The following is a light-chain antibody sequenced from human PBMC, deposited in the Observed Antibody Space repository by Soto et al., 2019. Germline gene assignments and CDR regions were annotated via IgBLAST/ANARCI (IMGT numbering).Light chain of an antibody. J-gene: IGKJ4*01. V-gene: IGKV1-5*01. CDR3: QQYNRYSLT. Sequence: DIQMTQSPSTLSASVGDRVTITCRASQSISSWLAWYQQKQGKAPKLLIYDASSLESGVPSRFSGSGSDTEFTLTINNLQPDDFATYHCQQYNRYSLTFGGGPKVEIK. CDR2: DAS. CDR1: QSISSW.